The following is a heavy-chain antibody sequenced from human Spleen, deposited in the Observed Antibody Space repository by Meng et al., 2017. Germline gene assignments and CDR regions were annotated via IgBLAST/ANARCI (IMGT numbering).Heavy chain of an antibody. CDR1: GFTFGDYA. Sequence: GSLRLSCTASGFTFGDYAMSWFRQAPGKGLEWVGFIRSKAYGGSTEYAASVKGRFTISRDYSKSIDYLQMNSLKTEDTAVYYCTSDWQHPHYFDYWGQGTLVTVSS. J-gene: IGHJ4*02. D-gene: IGHD6-13*01. CDR3: TSDWQHPHYFDY. V-gene: IGHV3-49*03. CDR2: IRSKAYGGST.